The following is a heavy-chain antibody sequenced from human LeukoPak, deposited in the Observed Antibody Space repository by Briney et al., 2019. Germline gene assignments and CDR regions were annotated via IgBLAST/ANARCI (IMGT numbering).Heavy chain of an antibody. CDR1: KFIFSSYA. J-gene: IGHJ4*02. CDR2: ISGSGRST. V-gene: IGHV3-23*01. Sequence: PGGSLRLSCAASKFIFSSYAMSWVRQAPGKGLESVSGISGSGRSTYYADSVKGRFTISRDNSNNTLYLQMNSLRAEDTAVYYCAKGRYDSSGYYLDFWGQGTLVTVSS. D-gene: IGHD3-22*01. CDR3: AKGRYDSSGYYLDF.